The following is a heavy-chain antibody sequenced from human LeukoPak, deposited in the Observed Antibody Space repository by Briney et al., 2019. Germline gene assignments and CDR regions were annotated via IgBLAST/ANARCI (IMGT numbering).Heavy chain of an antibody. CDR2: ISYDGSNK. D-gene: IGHD1-26*01. Sequence: GRSLRLSCAASGFTFSSYAMHWVRQAPGKGLEWVAVISYDGSNKYYADSVKGRFTISRDNSKNTLYLQMNSLRSEDTAVYYCAREVGSGSYERPLRYWGQGTLVTVSS. CDR3: AREVGSGSYERPLRY. V-gene: IGHV3-30*04. CDR1: GFTFSSYA. J-gene: IGHJ4*02.